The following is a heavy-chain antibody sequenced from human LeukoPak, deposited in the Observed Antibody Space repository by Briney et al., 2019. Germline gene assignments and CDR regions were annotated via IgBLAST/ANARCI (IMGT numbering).Heavy chain of an antibody. CDR3: ARDLAGTQDY. CDR1: GFTFSSYA. CDR2: ISSNGGST. V-gene: IGHV3-64*01. D-gene: IGHD1-14*01. Sequence: GGSLRLSCAASGFTFSSYAMHWVRQAPGKGLEYVSAISSNGGSTYYANSVKGRFTISRDNSKNTLYLQMGSLRAEDMAVYHCARDLAGTQDYWGQGTLVTVSS. J-gene: IGHJ4*02.